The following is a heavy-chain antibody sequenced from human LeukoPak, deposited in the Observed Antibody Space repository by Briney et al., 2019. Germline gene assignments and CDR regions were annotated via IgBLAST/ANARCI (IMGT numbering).Heavy chain of an antibody. Sequence: GGSLRLSCAASGFTFSSYWMHWVRQAPGKGLVWVSRINSDGSSTSYADPVKGRFTISRDNAKNTLYLQMSSLRAEDTAVYYCARGVGYYDSSGTIDYWGQGTLVTVSS. D-gene: IGHD3-22*01. J-gene: IGHJ4*02. CDR1: GFTFSSYW. V-gene: IGHV3-74*01. CDR2: INSDGSST. CDR3: ARGVGYYDSSGTIDY.